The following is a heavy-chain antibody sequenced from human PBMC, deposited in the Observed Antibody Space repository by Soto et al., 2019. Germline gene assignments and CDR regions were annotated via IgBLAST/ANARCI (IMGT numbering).Heavy chain of an antibody. CDR3: ARGPPGDQIDY. CDR1: GGSISSAAYC. V-gene: IGHV4-30-4*01. Sequence: SETLSLTCTVSGGSISSAAYCWSWIRQSPDKGLEWIGHIYDGGTTYSSPSLKGRVTISADTSETQFSLKLSSASAADTAVYYFARGPPGDQIDYWGQGIPVPVSA. CDR2: IYDGGTT. J-gene: IGHJ4*02. D-gene: IGHD7-27*01.